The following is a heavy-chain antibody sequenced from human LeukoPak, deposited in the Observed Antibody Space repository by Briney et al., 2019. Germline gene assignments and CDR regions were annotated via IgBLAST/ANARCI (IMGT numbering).Heavy chain of an antibody. V-gene: IGHV3-23*01. CDR2: IGGSGGST. CDR1: GFTFSSHV. D-gene: IGHD3-10*01. Sequence: PGGSLRLSCAASGFTFSSHVMSWVRQAPGEGLEWVSAIGGSGGSTYYADSVKGRFTISRDNSKNTVYLQMNSLRAEDTAVYYCAKYTSGTSWAEDYWGQGTVVIVSS. J-gene: IGHJ4*02. CDR3: AKYTSGTSWAEDY.